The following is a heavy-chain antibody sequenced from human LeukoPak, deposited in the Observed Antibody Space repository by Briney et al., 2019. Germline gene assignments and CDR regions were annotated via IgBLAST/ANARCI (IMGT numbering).Heavy chain of an antibody. Sequence: ASVKVSCTVSGYTLTELSMHWVRQAPGKGLEWMGGFDPEDGETIYAQKFQGRVTITEDTSTDTAYMELSSLRSEDTAVYYCATTASNSGYDLGLFDPWGQGTLVTVSS. V-gene: IGHV1-24*01. D-gene: IGHD5-12*01. CDR1: GYTLTELS. J-gene: IGHJ5*02. CDR3: ATTASNSGYDLGLFDP. CDR2: FDPEDGET.